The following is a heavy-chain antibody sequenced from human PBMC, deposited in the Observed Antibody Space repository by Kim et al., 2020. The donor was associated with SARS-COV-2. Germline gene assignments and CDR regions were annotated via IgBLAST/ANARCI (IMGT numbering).Heavy chain of an antibody. D-gene: IGHD3-10*01. CDR1: GFTFSNAW. CDR3: TTDQRFGFSNYYYYGMDV. V-gene: IGHV3-15*01. Sequence: GGSLRLSCAASGFTFSNAWMSWVRQAPGKGLEWVGRIKSKTDGGTTDYAAPVKGRFTISRDDSKNTLYLQMNSLKTEDTAVYYCTTDQRFGFSNYYYYGMDVWGQGTTVTVSS. J-gene: IGHJ6*02. CDR2: IKSKTDGGTT.